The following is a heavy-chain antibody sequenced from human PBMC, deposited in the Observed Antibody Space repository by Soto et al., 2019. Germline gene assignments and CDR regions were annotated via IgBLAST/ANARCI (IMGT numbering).Heavy chain of an antibody. CDR3: ATDLAQGAGCEGFDY. CDR2: INNRSGGT. Sequence: ASVKVSCKASGYTFTNNYINWVRQAPGQGLEWMGWINNRSGGTNYPEKFQDRVTMSRDTSTNTVYMELRRLRSDDTAVYYCATDLAQGAGCEGFDYWGQGTLVTVSS. CDR1: GYTFTNNY. V-gene: IGHV1-2*02. J-gene: IGHJ4*02. D-gene: IGHD6-13*01.